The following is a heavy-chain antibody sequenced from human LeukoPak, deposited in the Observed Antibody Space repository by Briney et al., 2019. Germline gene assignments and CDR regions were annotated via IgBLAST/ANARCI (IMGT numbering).Heavy chain of an antibody. Sequence: ASVKVSCKASGYTFTSYGISWVRQAPGQGLEWMGWISAYNGNTNYAQKLQGRVTMTTDTSTSTAYMELRSLRSDDTAVYYCARPLGGYSYGYYFDYWGQGTLVTVSS. V-gene: IGHV1-18*01. CDR2: ISAYNGNT. CDR3: ARPLGGYSYGYYFDY. D-gene: IGHD5-18*01. CDR1: GYTFTSYG. J-gene: IGHJ4*02.